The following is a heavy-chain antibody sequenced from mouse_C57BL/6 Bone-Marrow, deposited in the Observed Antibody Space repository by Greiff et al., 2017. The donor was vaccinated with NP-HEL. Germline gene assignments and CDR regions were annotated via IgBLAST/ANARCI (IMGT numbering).Heavy chain of an antibody. D-gene: IGHD4-1*01. CDR1: GYTFTSYW. V-gene: IGHV1-59*01. CDR3: ARRENWALLDY. CDR2: IDPSDSYT. J-gene: IGHJ2*01. Sequence: QVQLQQPGAELVRPGTSVKLSCKASGYTFTSYWMHWVKQRPGQGLEWIGVIDPSDSYTNYTQKFKGKATLTVDTSSSTAYMQHSSLTSEDSAVYYCARRENWALLDYWGQGTTLTVSS.